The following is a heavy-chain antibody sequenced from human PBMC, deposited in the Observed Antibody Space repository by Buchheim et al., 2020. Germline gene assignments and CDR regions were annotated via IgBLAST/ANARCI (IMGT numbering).Heavy chain of an antibody. J-gene: IGHJ4*02. D-gene: IGHD2-15*01. V-gene: IGHV3-30*18. CDR1: GFTFSSYG. CDR3: AKGTLRYCSGGSCYSFDY. Sequence: QVQLVESGGGVVQPGRSLRLSCAASGFTFSSYGMHWVRQAPGKGLEWVAVISYDGSNKYYADSVKGRFTISRDNCKNTLYLQMNSLRAEDTAVYYCAKGTLRYCSGGSCYSFDYWGQGTL. CDR2: ISYDGSNK.